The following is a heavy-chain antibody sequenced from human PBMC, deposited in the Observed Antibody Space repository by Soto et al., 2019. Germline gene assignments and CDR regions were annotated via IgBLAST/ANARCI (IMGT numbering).Heavy chain of an antibody. J-gene: IGHJ3*01. V-gene: IGHV1-18*01. D-gene: IGHD3-10*01. CDR3: AIGFKRIGQSPRAYGV. CDR1: GYTFTSYG. CDR2: ISAYNGNT. Sequence: ASVKVSCKASGYTFTSYGISWVRQAPGQGLEWMGWISAYNGNTNYAQKLQGRVTMTTDTSTSTAYMELRSLRSDDTAVYYCAIGFKRIGQSPRAYGVWGQRTIVTLS.